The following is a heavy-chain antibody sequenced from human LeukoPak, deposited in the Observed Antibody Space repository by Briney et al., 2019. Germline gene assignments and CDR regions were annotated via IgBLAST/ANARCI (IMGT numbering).Heavy chain of an antibody. CDR2: ISGSGSRT. D-gene: IGHD6-13*01. CDR1: GFTFSGDA. CDR3: AKEVVVSAAVGTVGFDP. V-gene: IGHV3-23*01. Sequence: PGGSLRLSCAASGFTFSGDAMSWVRQAPGKGLEWVSAISGSGSRTYYADSVKGRFTISGDNSKNTLYLRINSLRAGDTAVYYCAKEVVVSAAVGTVGFDPWGQGTLVIVSS. J-gene: IGHJ5*02.